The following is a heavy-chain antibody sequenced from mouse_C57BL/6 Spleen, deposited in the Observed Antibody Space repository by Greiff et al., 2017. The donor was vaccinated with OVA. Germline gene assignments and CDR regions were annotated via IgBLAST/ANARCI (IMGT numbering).Heavy chain of an antibody. CDR1: GYTFTDYY. CDR3: ARGVITTRDFDV. CDR2: INPNNGGT. V-gene: IGHV1-26*01. D-gene: IGHD1-1*01. J-gene: IGHJ1*03. Sequence: VQLQQSGPELVKPGASVKISCKASGYTFTDYYMNWVKQSHGKSLEWIGDINPNNGGTSYNQKFKGKATLTVDKSSSTAYMELRSLTSEDSAVYYCARGVITTRDFDVWGTGTTVTVSS.